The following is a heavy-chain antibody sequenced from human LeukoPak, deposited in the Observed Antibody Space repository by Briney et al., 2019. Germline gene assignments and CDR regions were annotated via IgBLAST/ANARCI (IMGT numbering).Heavy chain of an antibody. CDR2: IYYSGST. J-gene: IGHJ5*02. D-gene: IGHD3-10*01. V-gene: IGHV4-59*01. CDR3: ARVASYGENWFDP. Sequence: SETLSLTCTVSGGSISSYYWSWIRQPPGKGLEWIGYIYYSGSTNYNPSLKSRATISVDTSKNQFSLKLSSVTAADTAVYYCARVASYGENWFDPWGQGTLVTVSS. CDR1: GGSISSYY.